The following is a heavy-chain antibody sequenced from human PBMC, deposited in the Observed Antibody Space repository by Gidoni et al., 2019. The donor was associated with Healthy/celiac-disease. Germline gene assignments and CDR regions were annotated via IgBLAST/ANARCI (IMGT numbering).Heavy chain of an antibody. Sequence: EVQLVESGGGLVQPGGSLKLSCAASGFTFSGSAMHWFGQASGKGLEWVGRIRSKANSYATAYAASVKGRFTISRDDSKNTAYLQMNSLKTEDTAVYYCTGYYDFPFDPWGQGTLVTVSS. D-gene: IGHD3-3*01. CDR3: TGYYDFPFDP. CDR1: GFTFSGSA. J-gene: IGHJ5*02. CDR2: IRSKANSYAT. V-gene: IGHV3-73*02.